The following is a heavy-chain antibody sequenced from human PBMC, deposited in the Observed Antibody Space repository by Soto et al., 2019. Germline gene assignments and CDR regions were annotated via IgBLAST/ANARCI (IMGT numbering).Heavy chain of an antibody. CDR2: IHYSGST. J-gene: IGHJ4*02. V-gene: IGHV4-31*03. Sequence: LCSTCPVSGGSIRISGYYGSWIRERPGKGLEWIGDIHYSGSTFYNPSLKSRVTISVDTSENQFSLKLSSMTAADTAVYYCARGEVLPAASLDYWGQGTLVTVYS. CDR3: ARGEVLPAASLDY. CDR1: GGSIRISGYY. D-gene: IGHD2-2*01.